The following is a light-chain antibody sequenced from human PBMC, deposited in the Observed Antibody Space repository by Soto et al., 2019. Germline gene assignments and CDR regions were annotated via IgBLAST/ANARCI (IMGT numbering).Light chain of an antibody. J-gene: IGKJ4*01. Sequence: DIQMTQSPSSLSASVGDRVTITCRASQSISSYLNWYQQKPGKDPKLLIYAASSLQSGLPSRFSGSGSGTDFTLTISSLQPEDFATYYCQQSYSTPLTYGGGTKVEIK. CDR1: QSISSY. V-gene: IGKV1-39*01. CDR2: AAS. CDR3: QQSYSTPLT.